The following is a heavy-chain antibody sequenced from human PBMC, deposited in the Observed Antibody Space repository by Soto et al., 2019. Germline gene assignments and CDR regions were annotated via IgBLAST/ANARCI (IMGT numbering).Heavy chain of an antibody. CDR2: ISYDGSDK. CDR3: ARDYYKYYDSSGYYRSPAY. CDR1: GFTFSSYA. J-gene: IGHJ4*02. Sequence: GGSLRLSCAASGFTFSSYAMHWVRQAPGKGLEWVALISYDGSDKDYADSVKGRFAISRDNSRNTLFLQMNSLRAEDTAVYYCARDYYKYYDSSGYYRSPAYWGQGT. V-gene: IGHV3-30*09. D-gene: IGHD3-22*01.